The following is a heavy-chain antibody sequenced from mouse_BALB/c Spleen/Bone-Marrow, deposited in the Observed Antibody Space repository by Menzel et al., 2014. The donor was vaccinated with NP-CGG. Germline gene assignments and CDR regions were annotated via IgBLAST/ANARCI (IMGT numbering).Heavy chain of an antibody. CDR3: AMGVRLYWYFDV. D-gene: IGHD2-3*01. J-gene: IGHJ1*01. CDR2: INPINGDT. Sequence: QLKQSGPELVKPGASVKMSCKASGYIFTDYYTKWVKQSQGKSLEWIGDINPINGDTFYNQKFKGKATLTVDRSSXTAYMQLDSLTSEDSAVYYCAMGVRLYWYFDVWGAGTTVTASS. V-gene: IGHV1-26*01. CDR1: GYIFTDYY.